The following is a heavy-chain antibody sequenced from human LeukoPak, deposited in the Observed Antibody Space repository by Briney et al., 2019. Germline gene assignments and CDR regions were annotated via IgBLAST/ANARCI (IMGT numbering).Heavy chain of an antibody. CDR2: ISYDGSNK. CDR3: ARDHRYYYGSGSSDY. D-gene: IGHD3-10*01. CDR1: GFTFSSYA. J-gene: IGHJ4*02. V-gene: IGHV3-30-3*01. Sequence: GGSLRLSCAASGFTFSSYAMHWVRQAPGKGLEWVAVISYDGSNKYYADSVKGRFTISRDNSKNTLYLQMNSLRAEDTAVYYCARDHRYYYGSGSSDYWGQGTLVTVSS.